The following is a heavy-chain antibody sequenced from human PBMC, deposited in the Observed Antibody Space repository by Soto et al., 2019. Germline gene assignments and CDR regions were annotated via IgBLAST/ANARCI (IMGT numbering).Heavy chain of an antibody. CDR1: GFGFDEYG. CDR2: INRHGDST. CDR3: ARDHRWGYEYGDYGDS. J-gene: IGHJ4*02. D-gene: IGHD4-17*01. Sequence: EVYLVESGGGVVRPGGSLRLSCAASGFGFDEYGMSWVRQGPGKGLEWVSGINRHGDSTGYADSVKGRFTISRDNAKNSLYLEMYGLRAEDTAFYYCARDHRWGYEYGDYGDSWGQGTLVTVSS. V-gene: IGHV3-20*04.